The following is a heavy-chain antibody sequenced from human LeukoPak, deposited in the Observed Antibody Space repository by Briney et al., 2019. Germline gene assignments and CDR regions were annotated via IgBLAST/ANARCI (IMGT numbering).Heavy chain of an antibody. D-gene: IGHD5-18*01. V-gene: IGHV4-61*05. CDR3: ARSGDWIQLWTGAQYAFDI. CDR2: IYYSGST. Sequence: KSSETLSLTCTVSGGSISSSSYYWSWIRQPPGKGLEWIGYIYYSGSTNYNPSLKSRVTISVDTSKNQFSLKLSSVTAADTAVYYCARSGDWIQLWTGAQYAFDIWGQGTMVTVSS. J-gene: IGHJ3*02. CDR1: GGSISSSSYY.